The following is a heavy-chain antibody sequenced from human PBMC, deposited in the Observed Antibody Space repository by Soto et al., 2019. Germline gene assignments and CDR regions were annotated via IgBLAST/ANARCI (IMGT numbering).Heavy chain of an antibody. CDR3: AREGLVLVPTTVNSDYYYYAMDV. CDR2: ISAYNGNT. Sequence: GASVKVSCKASGYTFTSYGISWVRQAPGQGLEWMGWISAYNGNTNYAQKLQGRVTMTTDTSTSTVYMELRTLRPEDTAVYYCAREGLVLVPTTVNSDYYYYAMDVWGQGTTVTVS. V-gene: IGHV1-18*01. J-gene: IGHJ6*02. CDR1: GYTFTSYG. D-gene: IGHD4-17*01.